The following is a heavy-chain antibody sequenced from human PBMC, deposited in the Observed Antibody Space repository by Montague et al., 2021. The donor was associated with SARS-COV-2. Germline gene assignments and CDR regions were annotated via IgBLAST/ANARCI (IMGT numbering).Heavy chain of an antibody. V-gene: IGHV4-39*07. Sequence: SETLPLTCTVSRDSIGGHNYFWAWIRQPPGKGLEWIGSVDYSGLTFYNPSLESRVTISVDTSKKQFSLKVNSVTAADTAVYYCAKDGEALAWGTFDIWGQGTMVTVSS. CDR3: AKDGEALAWGTFDI. CDR1: RDSIGGHNYF. CDR2: VDYSGLT. D-gene: IGHD3-10*01. J-gene: IGHJ3*02.